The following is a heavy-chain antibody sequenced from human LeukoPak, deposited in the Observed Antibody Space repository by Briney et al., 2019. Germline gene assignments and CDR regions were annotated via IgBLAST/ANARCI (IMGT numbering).Heavy chain of an antibody. J-gene: IGHJ3*02. CDR2: ISDDGGNK. CDR3: ARRSPRDAFDI. V-gene: IGHV3-30*03. CDR1: GFTFSRHG. Sequence: GGSLRLSCAASGFTFSRHGMHWVRQAPGKGLEWVAAISDDGGNKYYGDSMKGRFTISRDNSKNTLFLEINTLRTEDTAVYYCARRSPRDAFDIWGQGTMVTVSS.